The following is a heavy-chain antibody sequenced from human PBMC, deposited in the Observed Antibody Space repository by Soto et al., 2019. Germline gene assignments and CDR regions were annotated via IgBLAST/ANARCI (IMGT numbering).Heavy chain of an antibody. CDR3: ARDKITGLFDY. CDR1: GGSFSGYY. V-gene: IGHV4-34*01. Sequence: QVQLQQWGAGLLKPSETLSLTCAVYGGSFSGYYWTWIRQPPGTGLEWIGEINHSGSTNYNPSPKSRVTISGDTSKNQFSLKLTSVTAADTAVYYCARDKITGLFDYWGQGTLVTVSS. J-gene: IGHJ4*02. D-gene: IGHD2-8*02. CDR2: INHSGST.